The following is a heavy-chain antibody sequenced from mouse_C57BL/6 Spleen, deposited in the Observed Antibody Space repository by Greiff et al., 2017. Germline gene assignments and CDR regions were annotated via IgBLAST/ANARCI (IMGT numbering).Heavy chain of an antibody. J-gene: IGHJ4*01. Sequence: VQLQQSGPELVKPGASVKISCKASGYTFTDYYMNWVKQSHGKSLEWIGDINPNNGGTSYNQKFKGKATLTVDKSSSTAYMELRSLTSEDSAVYYGARLVTTVVATDYYAMDYWGQGTSVTVSS. CDR1: GYTFTDYY. V-gene: IGHV1-26*01. CDR2: INPNNGGT. D-gene: IGHD1-1*01. CDR3: ARLVTTVVATDYYAMDY.